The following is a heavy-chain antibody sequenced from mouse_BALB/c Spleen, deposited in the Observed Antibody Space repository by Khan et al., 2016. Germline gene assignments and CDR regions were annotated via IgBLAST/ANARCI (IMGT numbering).Heavy chain of an antibody. J-gene: IGHJ4*01. CDR1: GYSITSDYA. CDR2: ISYSGST. D-gene: IGHD2-14*01. Sequence: EVQLQESGPGLVKPSQSLSLTCTVTGYSITSDYAWNWIRQFPGNKLEWMGYISYSGSTSYNPSLKSRISITRDTSKNQFFLQLNSVTTEDTATYYCARFGTTYAMDHWGQGTSVTVSS. V-gene: IGHV3-2*02. CDR3: ARFGTTYAMDH.